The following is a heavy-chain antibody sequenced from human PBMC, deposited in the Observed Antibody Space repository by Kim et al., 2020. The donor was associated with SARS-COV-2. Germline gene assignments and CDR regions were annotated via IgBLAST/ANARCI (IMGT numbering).Heavy chain of an antibody. CDR3: ARDTPYYDILTGYSPGYYYGMDV. Sequence: ASVKVSCKASGYTFTSYAMHWVRQAPGQRLEWMGWINAGNGNTKYSQKFQGRVTITRDTSASTAYMELSSLRSEDTAVYYCARDTPYYDILTGYSPGYYYGMDVWGQGTTVTVSS. D-gene: IGHD3-9*01. V-gene: IGHV1-3*01. J-gene: IGHJ6*02. CDR2: INAGNGNT. CDR1: GYTFTSYA.